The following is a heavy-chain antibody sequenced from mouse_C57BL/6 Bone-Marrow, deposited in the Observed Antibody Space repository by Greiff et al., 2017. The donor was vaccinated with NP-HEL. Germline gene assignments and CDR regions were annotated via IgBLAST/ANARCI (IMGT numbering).Heavy chain of an antibody. CDR3: ARSRTGTGFAY. J-gene: IGHJ3*01. Sequence: EVKVEESGPGLVKPSQSLSLTCSVTGYSITSGYYWNWIRQFPGNKLEWMGYISYDGSNNYNPSLKNRISITRDTSKNQFFLKLNSVTTEDTATYYCARSRTGTGFAYWGQGTLVTVSA. D-gene: IGHD4-1*01. V-gene: IGHV3-6*01. CDR2: ISYDGSN. CDR1: GYSITSGYY.